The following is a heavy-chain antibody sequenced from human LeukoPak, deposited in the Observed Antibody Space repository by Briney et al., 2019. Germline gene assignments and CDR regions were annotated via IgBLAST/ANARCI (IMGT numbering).Heavy chain of an antibody. CDR3: AKEEGGGDLGYFDY. J-gene: IGHJ4*02. CDR2: ISYDGSNK. D-gene: IGHD2-21*02. CDR1: GFTFSSYG. V-gene: IGHV3-30*18. Sequence: GGSLRLSCAASGFTFSSYGMHWVRQAPGKGLEWVAVISYDGSNKYYADSVKGRFTISRDNSKNTLYLQMNSLRAEDTAVYYCAKEEGGGDLGYFDYWGQGTLVTVSS.